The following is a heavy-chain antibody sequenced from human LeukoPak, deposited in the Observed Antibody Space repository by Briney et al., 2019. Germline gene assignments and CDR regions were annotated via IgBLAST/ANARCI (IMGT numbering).Heavy chain of an antibody. CDR3: ARHRLYGSGSYLPANWFDP. CDR2: IYYSGST. D-gene: IGHD3-10*01. CDR1: GGSIISSSYY. J-gene: IGHJ5*02. Sequence: SETLSLTCTVSGGSIISSSYYWGWIRRPPGKGLEWIGSIYYSGSTYYNPSLKSRVTISVDTSKNQFSLKLSSVTAADTAVYYCARHRLYGSGSYLPANWFDPWGQGTLVTVSS. V-gene: IGHV4-39*01.